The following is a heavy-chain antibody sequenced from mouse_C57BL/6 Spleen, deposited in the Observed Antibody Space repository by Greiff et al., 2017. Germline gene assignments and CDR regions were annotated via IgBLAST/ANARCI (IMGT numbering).Heavy chain of an antibody. CDR2: IYPGDGDT. J-gene: IGHJ2*01. Sequence: QVQLKESGAELVKPGASVKISCKASGYAFSSYWMNWVKQRPGKGLEWIGQIYPGDGDTNYNGKFKGKATLTADNSSSTAYMQLSSLTSEDSAVYFCASPNYYGSKGGFDYWGQGTTLTVSS. CDR3: ASPNYYGSKGGFDY. V-gene: IGHV1-80*01. CDR1: GYAFSSYW. D-gene: IGHD1-1*01.